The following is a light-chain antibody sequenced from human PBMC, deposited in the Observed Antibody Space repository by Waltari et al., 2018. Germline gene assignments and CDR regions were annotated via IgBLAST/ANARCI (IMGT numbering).Light chain of an antibody. V-gene: IGKV1-5*03. CDR1: QSVNSW. Sequence: DIQMTQSPSTLSAPIGDRVTITCRASQSVNSWLAWYQQKPGKAPKLLIYKASNLDSGVPSRFSGGGSGTEFTLTISSLQPDDFATYYCQQYNSYSLWTFGQGTKVEIK. J-gene: IGKJ1*01. CDR3: QQYNSYSLWT. CDR2: KAS.